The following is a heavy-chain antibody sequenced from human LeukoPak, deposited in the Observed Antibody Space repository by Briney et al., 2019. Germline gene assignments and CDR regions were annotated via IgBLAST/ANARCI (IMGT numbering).Heavy chain of an antibody. Sequence: SETLSLTCTVSGGSISSGDYYWSWIRQPPGKGLEWFGYIYYSGSTYYNPSLKSRVTISVDTSKNQFSLKLSSVTAADTAVYYCARSLKGWYSYYFDYWGQGTLVTVSS. V-gene: IGHV4-30-4*01. CDR2: IYYSGST. CDR3: ARSLKGWYSYYFDY. J-gene: IGHJ4*02. CDR1: GGSISSGDYY. D-gene: IGHD6-19*01.